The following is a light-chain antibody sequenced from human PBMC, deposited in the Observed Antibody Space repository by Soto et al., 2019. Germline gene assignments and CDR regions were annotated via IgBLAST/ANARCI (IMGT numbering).Light chain of an antibody. V-gene: IGKV3-15*01. CDR3: QQYSNWHPIT. Sequence: EMLITQSPATLSVSPGERATLSCRASQSVSSKLAWYQQKPGQAPRLLIYDTSTRANGIPARFSGSGSGTEFTLTISSLQSEDFAVYYCQQYSNWHPITFGQGTRLEIK. CDR2: DTS. CDR1: QSVSSK. J-gene: IGKJ5*01.